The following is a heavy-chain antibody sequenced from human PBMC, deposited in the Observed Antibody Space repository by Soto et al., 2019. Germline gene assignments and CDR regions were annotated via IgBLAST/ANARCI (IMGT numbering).Heavy chain of an antibody. D-gene: IGHD2-2*01. Sequence: GGSLRLSCAASGFTLSSYSMNWVRQAPGKGLEWVSYISSSSSTIYYADSVKGRFTISRDNAKNSLYLQMNSLRAEDTAVYYCARDLAYCSSTSCYAEAFDIWGQGTMVTVSS. J-gene: IGHJ3*02. V-gene: IGHV3-48*01. CDR3: ARDLAYCSSTSCYAEAFDI. CDR1: GFTLSSYS. CDR2: ISSSSSTI.